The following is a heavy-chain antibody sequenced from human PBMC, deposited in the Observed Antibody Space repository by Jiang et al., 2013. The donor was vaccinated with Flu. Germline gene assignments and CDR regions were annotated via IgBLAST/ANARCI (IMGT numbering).Heavy chain of an antibody. CDR1: GYSFTNYW. D-gene: IGHD1/OR15-1a*01. CDR3: ARGTTVTGIYYDY. J-gene: IGHJ4*02. CDR2: IYPGDSDT. Sequence: QLVESGAEVKKPGESLKISCKGSGYSFTNYWIGWVRQMPGKGLEWMGVIYPGDSDTRYSPSFQGQVTISADKSSSTAYLQWSSLKASDTAVYYCARGTTVTGIYYDYWGQGTRVTVSS. V-gene: IGHV5-51*01.